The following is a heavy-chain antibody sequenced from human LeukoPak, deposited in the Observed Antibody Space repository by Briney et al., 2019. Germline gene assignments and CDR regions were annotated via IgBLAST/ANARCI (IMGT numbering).Heavy chain of an antibody. Sequence: GASVKVSCKASGYTFTSYYMHWVRQAPGQGLEWMGIINPSGGSTSYAQKFQGRVTMTRDTSTSTVYMELSSLRSKDTAVYYCARDFPNYYDSSGYIDYWGQGTLVTVSS. CDR2: INPSGGST. CDR3: ARDFPNYYDSSGYIDY. CDR1: GYTFTSYY. V-gene: IGHV1-46*01. J-gene: IGHJ4*02. D-gene: IGHD3-22*01.